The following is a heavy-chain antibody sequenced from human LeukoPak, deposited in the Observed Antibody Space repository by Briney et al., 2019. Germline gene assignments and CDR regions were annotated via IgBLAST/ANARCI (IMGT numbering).Heavy chain of an antibody. V-gene: IGHV1-46*01. Sequence: GASVKVSCKASGYTFTGYYMHWVRQAPGQGLEWMGIINPSGGSTSYAQKFQGRVTMTRDTSISTAYMELSRLRSDDTAVYYCAGSNYYDSRDLDAFDIWGQGTMVTVSS. CDR2: INPSGGST. J-gene: IGHJ3*02. CDR3: AGSNYYDSRDLDAFDI. D-gene: IGHD3-22*01. CDR1: GYTFTGYY.